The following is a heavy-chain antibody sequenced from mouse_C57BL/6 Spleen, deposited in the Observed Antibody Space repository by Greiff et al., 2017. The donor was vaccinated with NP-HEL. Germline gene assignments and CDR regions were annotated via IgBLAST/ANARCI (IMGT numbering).Heavy chain of an antibody. V-gene: IGHV1-64*01. CDR1: GYTFTSYW. Sequence: VKLQQPGAELVKPGASVKLSCKASGYTFTSYWMHWVKQRPGQGLEWIGMIHPNSGSTNYNEKFKSKATLTVDKSSSTAYMQLSSLTSEDSAVYYCARSSASTMVKDYAMDYWGQGTSVTVSS. D-gene: IGHD2-2*01. CDR2: IHPNSGST. CDR3: ARSSASTMVKDYAMDY. J-gene: IGHJ4*01.